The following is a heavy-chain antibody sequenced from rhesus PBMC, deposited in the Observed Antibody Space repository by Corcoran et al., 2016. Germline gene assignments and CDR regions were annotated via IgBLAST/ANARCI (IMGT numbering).Heavy chain of an antibody. CDR1: GFSLSTSGMG. Sequence: QVTLKESGPALVKPTQTLTLTCTFSGFSLSTSGMGVAWIRQPSRKTLEWLAHISWNDDKYYSTSLKSRLTISKDTSKNQVVLTMTNMDPVDTATYYCARRRGGIAAGNFDYWGQGVLVTVSS. CDR3: ARRRGGIAAGNFDY. D-gene: IGHD6-13*01. J-gene: IGHJ4*01. V-gene: IGHV2-1*01. CDR2: ISWNDDK.